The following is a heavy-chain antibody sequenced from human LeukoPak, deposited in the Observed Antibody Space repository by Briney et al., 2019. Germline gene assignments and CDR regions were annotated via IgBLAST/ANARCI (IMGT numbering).Heavy chain of an antibody. D-gene: IGHD4-17*01. V-gene: IGHV3-9*01. CDR1: GFTFSSYS. J-gene: IGHJ3*02. CDR2: ISWNSGSI. CDR3: ARGSYGDYGDAFDI. Sequence: GGSLRLSCAASGFTFSSYSMNWVRQAPGKGLEWVSGISWNSGSIGYADSVKGRFTISRDNAKNSLYLQMNSLRAEDTALYYCARGSYGDYGDAFDIWGQGTMVTVSS.